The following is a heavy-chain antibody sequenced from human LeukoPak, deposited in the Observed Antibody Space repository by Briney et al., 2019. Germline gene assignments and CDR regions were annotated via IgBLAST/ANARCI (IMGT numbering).Heavy chain of an antibody. J-gene: IGHJ6*03. CDR1: GGSVSSGSYY. Sequence: SETLSLTCTVSGGSVSSGSYYWSWIRQPPGKGLEWIGYIYYSGSTNYNPSLKSRVTISVDTSKNQFSLKLSSVTAADTAVYYCARSLHLYYYYYYMDVWGKGTTVTVSS. CDR3: ARSLHLYYYYYYMDV. V-gene: IGHV4-61*01. CDR2: IYYSGST.